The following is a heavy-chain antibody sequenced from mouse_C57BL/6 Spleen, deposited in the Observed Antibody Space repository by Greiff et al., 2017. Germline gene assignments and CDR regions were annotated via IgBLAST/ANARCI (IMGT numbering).Heavy chain of an antibody. CDR3: ARHDYGSSYNFDY. J-gene: IGHJ2*01. CDR1: GYTFTSYW. CDR2: IHPNSGST. Sequence: QVQLQQPGAELVKPGASVKLSCKASGYTFTSYWMHWVKQRPGQGLEWIGMIHPNSGSTNYNEKFKSKATLTVDKSSSTAYMQLSSLTSEDSAVYDSARHDYGSSYNFDYWGQGTTLTVSS. V-gene: IGHV1-64*01. D-gene: IGHD1-1*01.